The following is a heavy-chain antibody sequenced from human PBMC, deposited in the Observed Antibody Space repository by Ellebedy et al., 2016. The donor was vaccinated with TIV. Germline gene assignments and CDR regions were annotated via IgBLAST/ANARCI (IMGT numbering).Heavy chain of an antibody. J-gene: IGHJ5*02. Sequence: PGGSLRLSCAASGFTFSSYAMNWVRQAPGKGLEWVSALRGSGSNTYYADSVKGRFTISRDNSKNTLYLQMNSLRAEDTAVYYCTKAGIAVTRSMGGMYNLFDPWGQGTLVTVSS. V-gene: IGHV3-23*01. CDR3: TKAGIAVTRSMGGMYNLFDP. D-gene: IGHD6-19*01. CDR2: LRGSGSNT. CDR1: GFTFSSYA.